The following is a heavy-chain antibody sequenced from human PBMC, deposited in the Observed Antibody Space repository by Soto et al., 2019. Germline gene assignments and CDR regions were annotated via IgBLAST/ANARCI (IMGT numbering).Heavy chain of an antibody. J-gene: IGHJ5*02. Sequence: ASVKVSCEASGYTFTSYGISCVRQAPGQGLEWMGWISAYNGNTNYAQKLQGRVTMTTDTSTSTAYMELRSLRSDDTAVYYCARVVEATIFGVVIIEWFDPWGQGTLVTVSS. CDR1: GYTFTSYG. CDR3: ARVVEATIFGVVIIEWFDP. CDR2: ISAYNGNT. V-gene: IGHV1-18*01. D-gene: IGHD3-3*01.